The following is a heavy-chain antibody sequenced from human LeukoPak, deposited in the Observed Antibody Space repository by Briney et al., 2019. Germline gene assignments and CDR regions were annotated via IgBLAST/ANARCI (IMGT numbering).Heavy chain of an antibody. J-gene: IGHJ4*02. V-gene: IGHV1-3*03. CDR1: GYTFTNYA. Sequence: GASVKVSCKASGYTFTNYAMHWVRQAPGQRLEWMGWINAGNGRTKYLQEFQGRVTITRDTSASIAYMELSSLRSEDMAVYYCARDYYESSGPFDFWGQGTLVTVSS. D-gene: IGHD3-22*01. CDR2: INAGNGRT. CDR3: ARDYYESSGPFDF.